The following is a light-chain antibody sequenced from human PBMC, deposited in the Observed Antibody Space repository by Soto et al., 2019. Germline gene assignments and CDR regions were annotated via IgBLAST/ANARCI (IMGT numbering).Light chain of an antibody. CDR3: QQYNNWPPVWT. Sequence: EIVLTQSPGTLSLSPGERATLSCRVSQSISSSYLAWYQQKPGQAPRLLIYGASTRATGIPARFSGSGSGTEFTLTISSLQSEDFAVYYCQQYNNWPPVWTFGQGTKVDIK. CDR2: GAS. V-gene: IGKV3-15*01. CDR1: QSISSSY. J-gene: IGKJ1*01.